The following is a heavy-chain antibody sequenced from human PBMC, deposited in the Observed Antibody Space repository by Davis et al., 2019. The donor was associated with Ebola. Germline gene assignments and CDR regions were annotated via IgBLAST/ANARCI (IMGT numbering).Heavy chain of an antibody. CDR3: ARRITMVRGLSPFDY. Sequence: ASVKVSCKASGYTFTSYGISWVRQAPGQGLEWMGWISAYNGNTNYAQKLQGRVTMTTDTSTSTAYMELRSLRSDDTAVYYCARRITMVRGLSPFDYWGQGTLVTVSS. CDR1: GYTFTSYG. D-gene: IGHD3-10*01. V-gene: IGHV1-18*01. J-gene: IGHJ4*02. CDR2: ISAYNGNT.